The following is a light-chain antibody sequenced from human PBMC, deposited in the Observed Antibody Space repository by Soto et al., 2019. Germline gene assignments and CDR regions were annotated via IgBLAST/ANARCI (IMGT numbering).Light chain of an antibody. CDR1: QSVSSTY. J-gene: IGKJ5*01. V-gene: IGKV3-20*01. CDR2: SAS. CDR3: QQYGDSPPIT. Sequence: IVLPQSPGTLSLSPGERATLSCRASQSVSSTYLAWYQQKPGQAPRLFIYSASSRATGIPDRFSGSGSGTDFTLTISRLEPEDFAVYYCQQYGDSPPIT.